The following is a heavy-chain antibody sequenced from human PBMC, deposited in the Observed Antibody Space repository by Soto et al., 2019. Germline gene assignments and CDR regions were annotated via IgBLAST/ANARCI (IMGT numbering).Heavy chain of an antibody. J-gene: IGHJ4*02. CDR3: ARAHSYGTGYFDY. CDR1: GFTFSSYG. Sequence: PGRSLRLSCAASGFTFSSYGMHCVRQAPGKGLEWVAVIWYDGSNKYYADYVKGRFTISRDNSKNTLYLQMNSLRAEDTAVYYCARAHSYGTGYFDYWGQGTLVTVSS. CDR2: IWYDGSNK. V-gene: IGHV3-33*01. D-gene: IGHD5-18*01.